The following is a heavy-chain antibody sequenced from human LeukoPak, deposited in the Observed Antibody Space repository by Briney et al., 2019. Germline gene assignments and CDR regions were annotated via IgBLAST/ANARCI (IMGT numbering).Heavy chain of an antibody. CDR3: ASVVMVRGVSWFDP. V-gene: IGHV1-69*13. Sequence: SVKVSCKASGGTFSSYAISRVRQAPGQGLEWMGGIIPIFGTANYAQKFQGRVTITADESTSTAYMELSSLRSEDTAVYYCASVVMVRGVSWFDPWGQGTLVTVSS. CDR2: IIPIFGTA. J-gene: IGHJ5*02. CDR1: GGTFSSYA. D-gene: IGHD3-10*01.